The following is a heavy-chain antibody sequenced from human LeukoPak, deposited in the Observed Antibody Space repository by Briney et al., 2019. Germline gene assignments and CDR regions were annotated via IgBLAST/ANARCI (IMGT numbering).Heavy chain of an antibody. V-gene: IGHV3-48*04. CDR3: ARDLYYYDSSGYHRYFDY. CDR1: GFTFSSST. J-gene: IGHJ4*02. Sequence: GGSLRLSCAASGFTFSSSTMSWVRQAPGKGLEWVAYISTGSSSKYYADSVKGRFTISRDNAKNSLYLQMNSLRAEDTAVYYCARDLYYYDSSGYHRYFDYWGQGTLVTVSS. CDR2: ISTGSSSK. D-gene: IGHD3-22*01.